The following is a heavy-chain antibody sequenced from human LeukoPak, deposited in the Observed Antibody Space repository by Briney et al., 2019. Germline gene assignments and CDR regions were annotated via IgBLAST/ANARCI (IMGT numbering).Heavy chain of an antibody. V-gene: IGHV3-23*01. CDR3: AKSPSWNYYYYMDV. J-gene: IGHJ6*03. D-gene: IGHD2-15*01. CDR2: ISGSGGST. CDR1: GFTFSSYA. Sequence: GGSLRLSCAASGFTFSSYAMSWVRQAPGKGLEWVSAISGSGGSTYYADSVKGRFTISRDNSKNTLYLQMNSLRAEDTAVYYCAKSPSWNYYYYMDVWGKGTTVTVSS.